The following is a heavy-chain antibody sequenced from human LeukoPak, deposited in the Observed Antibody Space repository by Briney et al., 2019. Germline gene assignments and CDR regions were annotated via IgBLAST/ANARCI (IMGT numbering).Heavy chain of an antibody. D-gene: IGHD5-24*01. J-gene: IGHJ4*02. CDR2: IYHSGST. CDR1: GGSISSGGYY. Sequence: PSETLSLTCTVSGGSISSGGYYWSWIRQHPGKGLEWIGYIYHSGSTYYNPSLKSRVTISVDRSKNQFSLKLSSVTAADTAVYYCARDRDGSFDYWGQGTLVTVSS. V-gene: IGHV4-30-2*01. CDR3: ARDRDGSFDY.